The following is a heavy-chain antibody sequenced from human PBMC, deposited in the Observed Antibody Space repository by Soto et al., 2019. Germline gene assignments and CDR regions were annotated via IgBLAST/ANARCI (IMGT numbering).Heavy chain of an antibody. CDR2: IYPDDSDT. CDR1: GYSFTSSW. CDR3: ARRMDNNYREGAFDL. J-gene: IGHJ3*01. Sequence: PGESLKISCKGSGYSFTSSWIAWVRQVPGKGLEWMGIIYPDDSDTRYSPSFQGQVTISADKSINTAYLQWSSLKASDTAMFYCARRMDNNYREGAFDLWGQGTMVTVSS. V-gene: IGHV5-51*01. D-gene: IGHD4-4*01.